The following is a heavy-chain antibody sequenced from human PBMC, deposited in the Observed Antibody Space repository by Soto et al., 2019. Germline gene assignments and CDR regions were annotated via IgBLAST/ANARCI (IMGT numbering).Heavy chain of an antibody. CDR2: ISWNSGSI. J-gene: IGHJ4*02. CDR1: GFTFDDYA. Sequence: EVQLVESGGGLVQPGRSLRLSCAASGFTFDDYAMHWVRQAPGKGLEWVSGISWNSGSIGYADSVKGRFTISRDNAKNSLYLQMNSLRAEDTALYYCAKGLRFSENQVGDYWGQGTLVTVSS. CDR3: AKGLRFSENQVGDY. D-gene: IGHD3-3*01. V-gene: IGHV3-9*01.